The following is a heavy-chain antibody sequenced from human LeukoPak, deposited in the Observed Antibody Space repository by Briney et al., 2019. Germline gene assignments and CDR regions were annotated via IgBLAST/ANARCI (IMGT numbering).Heavy chain of an antibody. CDR3: ARECPDRSGRDDAFDI. V-gene: IGHV1-18*01. J-gene: IGHJ3*02. D-gene: IGHD3-10*01. CDR1: GYTFTSYG. Sequence: GASVKVSCKASGYTFTSYGISWVRQAPGQGLEWMGWISAYNGNTNYAQKLQGRVTMTTDTSTSTAYMELRSLRSDDTAVYYCARECPDRSGRDDAFDIWGQGTMVTVSS. CDR2: ISAYNGNT.